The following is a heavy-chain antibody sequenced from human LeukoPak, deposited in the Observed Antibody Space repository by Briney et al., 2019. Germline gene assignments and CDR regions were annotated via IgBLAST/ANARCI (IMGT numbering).Heavy chain of an antibody. CDR1: GFTFSSYC. V-gene: IGHV3-33*01. J-gene: IGHJ4*02. CDR2: IWYDGSNK. D-gene: IGHD3-10*01. Sequence: GGSLRLSCAASGFTFSSYCMHWVRQAPGKGLEWVAVIWYDGSNKYYADSVKVRFTISRDNSKNTLYLQMNSLRAEDTAVYYCARDERPVYYGSGNPFDYWGQGTLVTVSS. CDR3: ARDERPVYYGSGNPFDY.